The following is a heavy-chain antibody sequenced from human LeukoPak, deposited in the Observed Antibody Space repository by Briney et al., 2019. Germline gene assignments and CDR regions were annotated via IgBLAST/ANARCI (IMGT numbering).Heavy chain of an antibody. CDR2: ISGGGDIT. V-gene: IGHV3-23*01. J-gene: IGHJ2*01. Sequence: GGSLRLSCVASGFTFSTYAMSWVRQTPAKGLEWVSVISGGGDITYYADSVKGRFTISRDSSKNTLFLHMNTLRAEDTAIYYCAKDRTVGASYWYFDLWGRGTLVTVSS. CDR1: GFTFSTYA. D-gene: IGHD1-26*01. CDR3: AKDRTVGASYWYFDL.